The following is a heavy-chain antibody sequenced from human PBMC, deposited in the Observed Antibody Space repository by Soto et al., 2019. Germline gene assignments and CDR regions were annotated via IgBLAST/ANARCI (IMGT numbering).Heavy chain of an antibody. J-gene: IGHJ6*02. CDR1: GYTFTSYA. Sequence: ASVKVSCKASGYTFTSYAMHWVRQAPGQRLEWMGWINAGNGNTKYSQKFQGRVTITRDTSASTAYMELSSLRSEDTAVYYCARDGIAVAGYYYGMDFRGQGTTVTVSS. D-gene: IGHD6-19*01. CDR2: INAGNGNT. V-gene: IGHV1-3*01. CDR3: ARDGIAVAGYYYGMDF.